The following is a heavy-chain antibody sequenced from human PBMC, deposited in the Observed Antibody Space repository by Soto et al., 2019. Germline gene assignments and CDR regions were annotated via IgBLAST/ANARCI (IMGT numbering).Heavy chain of an antibody. CDR1: GFTFSDYY. CDR2: ISSSGSTI. Sequence: QVQLVESGGGLVKPGGSLRLSCAASGFTFSDYYMSWLRQAPGKGLEWVSYISSSGSTIYYAASVKGRFTISRDNAKNSLYLQMNSLTAEDTAVYYCASSHLYYDSSGYPDYWGQGTLVTVSS. J-gene: IGHJ4*02. V-gene: IGHV3-11*01. CDR3: ASSHLYYDSSGYPDY. D-gene: IGHD3-22*01.